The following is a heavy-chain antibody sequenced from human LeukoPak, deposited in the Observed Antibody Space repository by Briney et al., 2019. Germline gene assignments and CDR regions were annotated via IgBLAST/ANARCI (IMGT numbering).Heavy chain of an antibody. J-gene: IGHJ4*02. V-gene: IGHV3-23*01. CDR1: GFTFSSYA. CDR2: ISGSGGST. CDR3: ARDNNFYYFDY. D-gene: IGHD5-24*01. Sequence: GGSLRLSCAASGFTFSSYAMSWVRQAPGKGLEWVSAISGSGGSTDYADSVKGRLTISRDNSKITLFLQMNSLRAEDTAVYYCARDNNFYYFDYWGQGTLVTVSS.